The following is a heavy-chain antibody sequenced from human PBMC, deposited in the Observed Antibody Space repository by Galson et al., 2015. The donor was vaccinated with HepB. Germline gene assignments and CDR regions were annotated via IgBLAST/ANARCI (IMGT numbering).Heavy chain of an antibody. V-gene: IGHV3-66*01. CDR1: GFTVSNNY. CDR3: ARDACSSTSCYYSYAMDV. D-gene: IGHD2-2*01. CDR2: IYSGGST. Sequence: SLRLSCAASGFTVSNNYMSWVRQAPGKGLEWVSIIYSGGSTYYADSVKGRFTISRDNSKNTLFLQMNSLRAGDTAVYYCARDACSSTSCYYSYAMDVWGQGTTVTVSS. J-gene: IGHJ6*02.